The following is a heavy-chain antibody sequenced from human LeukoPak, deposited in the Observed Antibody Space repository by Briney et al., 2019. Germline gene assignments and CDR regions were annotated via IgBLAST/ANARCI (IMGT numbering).Heavy chain of an antibody. CDR2: ISGSGGST. CDR1: GFTVSSNY. J-gene: IGHJ4*02. Sequence: GGSLRLSCAASGFTVSSNYMSWVRLAPGKGLEWVSAISGSGGSTYYADSVKGRFTISRDNSKNTLYLQMNSLRAEDTAVYYCAKGEGMVRGVIIGDYWGQGTLVTVSS. V-gene: IGHV3-23*01. D-gene: IGHD3-10*01. CDR3: AKGEGMVRGVIIGDY.